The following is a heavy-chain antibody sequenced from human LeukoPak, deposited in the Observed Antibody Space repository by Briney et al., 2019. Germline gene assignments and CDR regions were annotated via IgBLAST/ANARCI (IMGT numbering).Heavy chain of an antibody. J-gene: IGHJ5*02. CDR2: IYYSGST. V-gene: IGHV4-59*01. Sequence: SETLSLTCTVSGGSISSYYWSWIRQPPGKGLEWIGYIYYSGSTNYNPSLKGRVTISVDTSKNQFSLKLSSVTAADTAVYYCARYEVEDSGSYLLGFDPWGQGTLVTVSS. CDR3: ARYEVEDSGSYLLGFDP. CDR1: GGSISSYY. D-gene: IGHD1-26*01.